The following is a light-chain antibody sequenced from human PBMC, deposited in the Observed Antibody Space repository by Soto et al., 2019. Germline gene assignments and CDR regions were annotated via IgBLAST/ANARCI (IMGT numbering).Light chain of an antibody. CDR1: QGISNF. J-gene: IGKJ5*01. Sequence: DIPMTQSPSSLSASVGDRVTITCRVSQGISNFLAWYQQKPGKVPKLLISAASTLQSGVPSRFSGSGSGTDFTLTITSLQPEDVATYYCQKYSSVITFGQGTRLEIK. CDR3: QKYSSVIT. CDR2: AAS. V-gene: IGKV1-27*01.